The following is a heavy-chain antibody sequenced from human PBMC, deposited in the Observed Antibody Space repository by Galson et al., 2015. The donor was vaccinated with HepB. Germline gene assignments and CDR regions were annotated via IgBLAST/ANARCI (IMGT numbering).Heavy chain of an antibody. D-gene: IGHD3-10*01. CDR1: GFTFSRYT. V-gene: IGHV3-48*02. J-gene: IGHJ2*01. CDR3: ARVYFGSGSSSAYWYFDL. CDR2: ISSTGTNM. Sequence: SLRLSCAASGFTFSRYTMNWVRQAPGKGLEWVSYISSTGTNMSYADSPKGRFTISRDNAQNPLYLQMNSLRDEDTAVYYCARVYFGSGSSSAYWYFDLWGRGALVTFSS.